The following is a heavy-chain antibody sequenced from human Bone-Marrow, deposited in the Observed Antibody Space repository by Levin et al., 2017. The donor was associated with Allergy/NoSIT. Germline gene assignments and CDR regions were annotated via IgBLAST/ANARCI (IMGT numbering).Heavy chain of an antibody. CDR3: ARSDAGMIGISKPDN. V-gene: IGHV4-59*01. CDR1: GGSITYYY. D-gene: IGHD2-21*01. Sequence: ASETLSLTCSVSGGSITYYYWNWLRQSPGKGLQWIGCIYYTGGTNYNPSLRSRVTMSVDTSKNQVSLDLTSVTAADTAVYYCARSDAGMIGISKPDNWGQGTQVTVSS. J-gene: IGHJ4*02. CDR2: IYYTGGT.